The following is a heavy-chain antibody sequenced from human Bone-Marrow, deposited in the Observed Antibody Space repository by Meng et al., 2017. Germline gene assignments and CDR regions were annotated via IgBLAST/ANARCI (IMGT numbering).Heavy chain of an antibody. CDR1: GFTFSTHS. CDR2: ISGSGGGT. V-gene: IGHV3-23*01. CDR3: AKDWGSYVGGSYYFDF. D-gene: IGHD3-16*01. J-gene: IGHJ4*02. Sequence: GESLKISCAASGFTFSTHSMNWVRQAPGKGLEWVSVISGSGGGTNYSDSVKGRFTISRDNSKNTLYLQMNSLRVEDTAVYYCAKDWGSYVGGSYYFDFWGQGTLVTVSS.